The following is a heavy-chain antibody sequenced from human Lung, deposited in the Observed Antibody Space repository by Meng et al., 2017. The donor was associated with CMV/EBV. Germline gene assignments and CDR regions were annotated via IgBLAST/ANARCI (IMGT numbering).Heavy chain of an antibody. V-gene: IGHV1-46*04. Sequence: QVQVVTYGAEVIKPWASVKVSCKASGDTFTYYHIHWVRQAPGQGLEWVGINNPRDGDTSYSQKLRGRVTLTRDTSTSTAYMELSSLSSGDTAVYYCARERDATYYFHNWGQGTLVTVSS. CDR3: ARERDATYYFHN. CDR1: GDTFTYYH. CDR2: NNPRDGDT. D-gene: IGHD5-24*01. J-gene: IGHJ4*02.